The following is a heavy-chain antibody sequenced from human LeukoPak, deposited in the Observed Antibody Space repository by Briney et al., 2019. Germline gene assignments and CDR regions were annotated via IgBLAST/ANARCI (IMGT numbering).Heavy chain of an antibody. Sequence: TGVSLRLSCAASGFSFSSYEMNWVCQDPGKGLEWVSNISPSGSTKYYADSVKGRFTVSRDNAKNSLYLQMNSLRAGDTGVYYCTKLAVASADSWGQGTLVTVSS. J-gene: IGHJ4*02. CDR1: GFSFSSYE. CDR3: TKLAVASADS. V-gene: IGHV3-48*03. CDR2: ISPSGSTK. D-gene: IGHD6-19*01.